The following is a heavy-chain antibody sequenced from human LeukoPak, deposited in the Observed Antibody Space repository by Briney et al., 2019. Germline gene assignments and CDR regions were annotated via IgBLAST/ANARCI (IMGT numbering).Heavy chain of an antibody. CDR2: IYYSGST. CDR3: ARTLGATLFDY. D-gene: IGHD1-26*01. J-gene: IGHJ4*02. CDR1: GGSISSYY. V-gene: IGHV4-59*01. Sequence: PSETLSLTCTVSGGSISSYYWSWIRQPPGKGPEWIGYIYYSGSTNYNPSLKSRVTISVDTSKNQFSLKLSSVTAADTAVYYCARTLGATLFDYWGQGTLVTVSS.